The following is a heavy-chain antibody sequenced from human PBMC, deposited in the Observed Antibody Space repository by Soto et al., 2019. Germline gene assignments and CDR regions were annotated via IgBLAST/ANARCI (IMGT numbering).Heavy chain of an antibody. CDR3: ARDITMVRGVPYYYYGMDV. V-gene: IGHV1-18*01. CDR1: GYTFTSYG. D-gene: IGHD3-10*01. J-gene: IGHJ6*02. Sequence: GASVNVSCKASGYTFTSYGISWVRQAPGQGLEWMGWISAYNGNTNYAQKLQGRVTMTTDTSTSTAYMELRSLRSDDTAVYYCARDITMVRGVPYYYYGMDVRGQGTTVTVSS. CDR2: ISAYNGNT.